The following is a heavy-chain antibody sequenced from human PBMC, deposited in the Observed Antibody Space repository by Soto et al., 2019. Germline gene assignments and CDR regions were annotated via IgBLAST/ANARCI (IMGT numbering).Heavy chain of an antibody. V-gene: IGHV3-23*01. Sequence: GWSLRLSCAASGFTFSSYAMSWVRQAPGKGLEWVSAISGSGGSTYYADSVKGRFTISRDNSKNTLYLQMNSLRAEDTAVYYCAKDQSTIFGVVSWFDPWGQGALVTAPQ. CDR2: ISGSGGST. CDR1: GFTFSSYA. J-gene: IGHJ5*02. D-gene: IGHD3-3*01. CDR3: AKDQSTIFGVVSWFDP.